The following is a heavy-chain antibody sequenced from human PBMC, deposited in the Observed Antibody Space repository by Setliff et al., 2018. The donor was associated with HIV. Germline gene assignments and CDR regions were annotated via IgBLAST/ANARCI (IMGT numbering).Heavy chain of an antibody. J-gene: IGHJ4*02. CDR3: AKALRYYYDSSGYHYYYYYY. V-gene: IGHV1-3*03. CDR2: ISAGKGEA. D-gene: IGHD3-22*01. Sequence: ASVKVSCKASGYTFTANTIHWVRQAPGQRLEWMGCISAGKGEATYSQESQGRVTFTRDTSATTAYMELSSLISEDTAVYYCAKALRYYYDSSGYHYYYYYYWGLGTLVTVSS. CDR1: GYTFTANT.